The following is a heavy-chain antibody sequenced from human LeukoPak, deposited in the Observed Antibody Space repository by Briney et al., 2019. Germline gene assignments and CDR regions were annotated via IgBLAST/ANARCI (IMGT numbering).Heavy chain of an antibody. V-gene: IGHV3-30*18. CDR3: AKDGRRYRYGYVFDY. D-gene: IGHD5-18*01. Sequence: PGGSLRLSCAASGFTFSSYGMHWVRQAPGKGLEWVAVISYDGSNKYYADSVKGRFTISRDNSKNTLYLQMNRLRAEDRAVYYCAKDGRRYRYGYVFDYWGQGTLVSVCS. CDR2: ISYDGSNK. CDR1: GFTFSSYG. J-gene: IGHJ4*02.